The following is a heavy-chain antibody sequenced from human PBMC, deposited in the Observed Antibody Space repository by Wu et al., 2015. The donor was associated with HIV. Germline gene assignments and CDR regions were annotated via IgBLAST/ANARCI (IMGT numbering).Heavy chain of an antibody. J-gene: IGHJ2*01. CDR1: NYTFTTYG. CDR2: VSPYNGNT. CDR3: ARDEAAAGPLWYSGYFDL. D-gene: IGHD6-13*01. Sequence: QVQLVQSGPEVKKPGASVKVSCKGFNYTFTTYGITWVRQVPGQGFEWMGWVSPYNGNTNYAQKFQGRVTMTTDTSTTTVHLELRTLRSDDTAVYFCARDEAAAGPLWYSGYFDLWGRGDPGHCLL. V-gene: IGHV1-18*01.